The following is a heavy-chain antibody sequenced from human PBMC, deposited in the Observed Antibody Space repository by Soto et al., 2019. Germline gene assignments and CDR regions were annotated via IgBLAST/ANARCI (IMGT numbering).Heavy chain of an antibody. J-gene: IGHJ4*02. V-gene: IGHV3-33*01. D-gene: IGHD3-9*01. CDR2: IWYDGSNK. Sequence: QVQLVESGGGVVQPGRSLRLSCAASGFTFSSYGMHWVRQAPGKGLEWVAVIWYDGSNKYYADSVKGRFTISRDNSKNTLYLQMNSLRAGDTAVYYCARDLILTGYSEGLDYWGQGTLVTVSS. CDR3: ARDLILTGYSEGLDY. CDR1: GFTFSSYG.